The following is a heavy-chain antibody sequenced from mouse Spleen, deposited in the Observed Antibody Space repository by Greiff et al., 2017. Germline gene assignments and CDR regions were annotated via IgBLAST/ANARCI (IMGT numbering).Heavy chain of an antibody. V-gene: IGHV1-80*01. J-gene: IGHJ3*01. D-gene: IGHD1-1*01. CDR2: IYPGDGDT. CDR3: ARTDYYGSSYVTAWFAY. Sequence: VQVVESGAELVKPGASVKISCTASGYAFSSYWMNWVKQRPGKGLEWIGQIYPGDGDTNYNGKFKGKATLTADKSSSTAYMQLSSLTSEDSAVYFGARTDYYGSSYVTAWFAYWGQGTLVTVSA. CDR1: GYAFSSYW.